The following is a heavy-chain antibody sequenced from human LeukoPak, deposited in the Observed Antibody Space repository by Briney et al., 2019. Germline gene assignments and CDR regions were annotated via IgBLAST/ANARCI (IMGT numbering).Heavy chain of an antibody. CDR3: ATSSGRYVGLYDY. Sequence: GSLRLSCAASGFTFSSYSMNWIRQPPGKGLEWIGESNESGSTNYNPSLKSRVTISVDTSKDQFSLRLTSVTAADTAVYYCATSSGRYVGLYDYWGQGTLVTVSS. D-gene: IGHD3-16*01. CDR2: SNESGST. CDR1: GFTFSSYS. J-gene: IGHJ4*02. V-gene: IGHV4-34*08.